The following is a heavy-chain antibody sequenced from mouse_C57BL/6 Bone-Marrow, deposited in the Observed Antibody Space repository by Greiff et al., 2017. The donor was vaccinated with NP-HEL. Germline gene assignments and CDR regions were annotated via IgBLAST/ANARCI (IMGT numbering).Heavy chain of an antibody. J-gene: IGHJ3*01. D-gene: IGHD2-4*01. CDR3: AKEIYDYAWFAY. Sequence: QVQLQQPGAELVRPGTSVKLSCKASGYTFTSYWMHWVKQRPGQGLEWIGVIDPSDSYTNYNPKFKGKATLTVDTSSSTAYMQLSSLTSEDSAVYYCAKEIYDYAWFAYWGQGTLVTVSA. CDR2: IDPSDSYT. CDR1: GYTFTSYW. V-gene: IGHV1-59*01.